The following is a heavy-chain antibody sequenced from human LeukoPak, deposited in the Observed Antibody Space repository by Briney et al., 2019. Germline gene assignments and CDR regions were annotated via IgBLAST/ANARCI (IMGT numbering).Heavy chain of an antibody. Sequence: SETLSLTCTVSGGSISSYYWSWIRQPPGKGLEWIGYIYYSGSTNYNPSLKSRVAMSVDTSKNQFSLNLSSVTAADTAVYYCASGMTSGHFDYWGQGTLVTVSS. D-gene: IGHD6-19*01. CDR2: IYYSGST. V-gene: IGHV4-59*08. CDR3: ASGMTSGHFDY. CDR1: GGSISSYY. J-gene: IGHJ4*02.